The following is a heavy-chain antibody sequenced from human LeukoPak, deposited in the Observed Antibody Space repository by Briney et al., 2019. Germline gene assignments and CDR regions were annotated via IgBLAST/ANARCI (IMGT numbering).Heavy chain of an antibody. D-gene: IGHD1-7*01. J-gene: IGHJ4*02. CDR1: GDSVSSNSAA. V-gene: IGHV6-1*01. CDR3: ARSKNYAFDY. Sequence: SQTLSLTCAISGDSVSSNSAAWNWIRQSPSRGLEWLGRTYYRSKWYYDYAIKSRIAINPDTSKNQFSLQLDSVTPDDTAVYYCARSKNYAFDYWGPGALVTVSS. CDR2: TYYRSKWYY.